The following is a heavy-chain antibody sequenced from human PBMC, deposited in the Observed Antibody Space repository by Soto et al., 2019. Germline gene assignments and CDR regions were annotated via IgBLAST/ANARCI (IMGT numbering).Heavy chain of an antibody. CDR3: AKDSPPRWDRSAEYFQH. CDR2: ISYDGSNK. CDR1: GFTFSSYG. J-gene: IGHJ1*01. Sequence: QVQLVESGGGVVQPGRSLRLSCAASGFTFSSYGMHWVRQAPGKGLEWVAVISYDGSNKYYADSVKGRFTISRDNSKNTLYLQMNSLRAEDTAVYYCAKDSPPRWDRSAEYFQHWGQGTLVTVSS. D-gene: IGHD1-26*01. V-gene: IGHV3-30*18.